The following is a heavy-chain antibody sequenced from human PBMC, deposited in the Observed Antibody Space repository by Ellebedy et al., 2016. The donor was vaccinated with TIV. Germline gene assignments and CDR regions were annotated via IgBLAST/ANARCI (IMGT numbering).Heavy chain of an antibody. J-gene: IGHJ6*02. D-gene: IGHD3-16*02. CDR1: GFTFDDHA. V-gene: IGHV3-20*04. Sequence: GESLKISCAASGFTFDDHAMSWVRQGPGKGLEWVSGISWNGDITVYADSVKGRFTISRDNARNSLYLEMNSLRVEDSALYYCARQLFRYSMEVWGQGTTVTVSS. CDR2: ISWNGDIT. CDR3: ARQLFRYSMEV.